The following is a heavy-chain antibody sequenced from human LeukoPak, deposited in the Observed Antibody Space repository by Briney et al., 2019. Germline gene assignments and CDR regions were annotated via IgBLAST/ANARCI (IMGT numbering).Heavy chain of an antibody. D-gene: IGHD4-23*01. V-gene: IGHV3-23*01. J-gene: IGHJ4*02. Sequence: GGSLRLSCAASGFSFDTYAMNWVRQVPGKGLEWVSGISGSGGNSYYADSVKGRFTISRDNSKNTLYLQMHSLRAEDTAIYYCAKERQGGNSYGDEAFYFDYWGQGTLVTVSS. CDR3: AKERQGGNSYGDEAFYFDY. CDR2: ISGSGGNS. CDR1: GFSFDTYA.